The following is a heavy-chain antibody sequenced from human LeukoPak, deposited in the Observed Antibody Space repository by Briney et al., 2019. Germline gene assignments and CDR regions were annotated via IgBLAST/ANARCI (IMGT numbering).Heavy chain of an antibody. D-gene: IGHD2/OR15-2a*01. CDR2: ISTNTGNP. CDR3: AKDGSMPWGYYMDV. CDR1: GYTFTSYA. Sequence: ASVKVSCKASGYTFTSYAMNWVRQAPGQGLEWMGWISTNTGNPTYAQGFTGRFVFSLGTSVSTAYLQISSLKAEDTAVYYCAKDGSMPWGYYMDVWGKGTTVTISS. J-gene: IGHJ6*03. V-gene: IGHV7-4-1*02.